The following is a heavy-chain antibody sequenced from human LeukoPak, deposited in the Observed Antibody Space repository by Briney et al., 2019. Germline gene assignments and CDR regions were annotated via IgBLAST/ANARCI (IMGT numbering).Heavy chain of an antibody. D-gene: IGHD5-18*01. Sequence: VESLKISCKGSGYSFTSYWIGWVRRMPGKGLEWMGIIYPGDSDTRYSPSFQGQVTISAGKSISTAYLQWSSLKASDTAMYYCARQTPVDTATVTSMDYWGQGTLVTVSS. J-gene: IGHJ4*02. CDR3: ARQTPVDTATVTSMDY. V-gene: IGHV5-51*01. CDR1: GYSFTSYW. CDR2: IYPGDSDT.